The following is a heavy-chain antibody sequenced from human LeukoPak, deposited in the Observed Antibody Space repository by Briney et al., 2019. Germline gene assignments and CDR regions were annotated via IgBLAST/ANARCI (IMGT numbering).Heavy chain of an antibody. Sequence: SETLSLTCAVYGGSFSFYYWSWIRQPPGKGLEWIGEINHSGSTNYNPSLKGRVSISVDTSKNQFSLKLSSVTAADTAVYYCASPRGRVRGQLGRPYSSSWYPTEVDYWGQGTLVTVSS. CDR2: INHSGST. J-gene: IGHJ4*02. CDR1: GGSFSFYY. V-gene: IGHV4-34*01. CDR3: ASPRGRVRGQLGRPYSSSWYPTEVDY. D-gene: IGHD6-13*01.